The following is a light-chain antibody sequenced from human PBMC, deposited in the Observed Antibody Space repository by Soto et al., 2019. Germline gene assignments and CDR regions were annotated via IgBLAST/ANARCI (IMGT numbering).Light chain of an antibody. CDR3: CSYAGSKYV. V-gene: IGLV2-11*01. J-gene: IGLJ1*01. CDR2: DVS. Sequence: QSALTQPRSVSGSPGQSVTISCTGTSIDGCSYNFVSWYHQDPGKAPTPMIYDVSKRPSGVPDRFSGSKSGNAASLTIFGLQAEDEADYDCCSYAGSKYVFGTGTKVTV. CDR1: SIDGCSYNF.